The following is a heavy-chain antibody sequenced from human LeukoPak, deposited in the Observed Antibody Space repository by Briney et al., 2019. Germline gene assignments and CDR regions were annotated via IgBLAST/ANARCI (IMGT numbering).Heavy chain of an antibody. V-gene: IGHV3-23*01. Sequence: GGSLRLSCAASGFTFNNHAMSWVRQAPGKGLEWVSAINSGGDTTAYADSVKGRFTISRDNSKNTLYLQMNSLRAEDTAVYYCAKDPGDTAMARDYWGQGTLVTVSS. CDR3: AKDPGDTAMARDY. CDR2: INSGGDTT. CDR1: GFTFNNHA. J-gene: IGHJ4*02. D-gene: IGHD5-18*01.